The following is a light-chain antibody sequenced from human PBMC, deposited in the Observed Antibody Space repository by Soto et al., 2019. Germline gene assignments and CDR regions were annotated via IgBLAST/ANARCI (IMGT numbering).Light chain of an antibody. CDR3: QTWGTGVWV. Sequence: QLVLTQAPSASASLGASVKLTCTLSSGHSSYAIAWHQQHPKKGPRFLMKLNSDGSHNKGDGIPDRFSGSSSGTERYLTISNLQSEDEADCYCQTWGTGVWVFGGGTKLTVL. CDR1: SGHSSYA. CDR2: LNSDGSH. V-gene: IGLV4-69*01. J-gene: IGLJ3*02.